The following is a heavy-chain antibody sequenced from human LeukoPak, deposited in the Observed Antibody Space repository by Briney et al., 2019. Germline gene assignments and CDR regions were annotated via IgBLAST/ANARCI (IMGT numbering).Heavy chain of an antibody. J-gene: IGHJ3*02. CDR2: IYHTGIT. V-gene: IGHV4-4*02. CDR1: GASISNSNW. Sequence: SETLSLTCAVSGASISNSNWLSWVRQPPGKGLEWIAEIYHTGITNYNPSLKSRVTISVDTSKNQFSLKLSSVTAADTAVYYCARDFANPFDIWGQGTMVTVSP. CDR3: ARDFANPFDI.